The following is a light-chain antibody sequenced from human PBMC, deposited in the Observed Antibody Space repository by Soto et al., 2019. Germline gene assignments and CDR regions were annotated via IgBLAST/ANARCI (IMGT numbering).Light chain of an antibody. Sequence: EVVLTQSPGTLSLSPGERATLSCRASQRVSNNYFAWYQQKPGQAPRLLIFGSSDRATGIPDRFSGSGSGTDFTLTISRLEPEDFAVYYWQQYGSSPPYTFGQGTKLEIK. J-gene: IGKJ2*01. CDR1: QRVSNNY. CDR3: QQYGSSPPYT. CDR2: GSS. V-gene: IGKV3-20*01.